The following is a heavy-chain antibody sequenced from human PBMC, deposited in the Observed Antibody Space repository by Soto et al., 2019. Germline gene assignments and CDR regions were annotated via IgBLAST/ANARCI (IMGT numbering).Heavy chain of an antibody. CDR2: ISYDGSNK. V-gene: IGHV3-30*18. CDR3: AKDASGYYSYYYYYMDV. D-gene: IGHD3-3*01. Sequence: QVQLVESGGGVVQPGRSLRLSCAASGFTFSSYGMHWVRQAPGKGLEWVAVISYDGSNKYYADSVKGRFTISRDNSKTTLYLQMNSLSAEDTAVYYCAKDASGYYSYYYYYMDVWGKGTTVTVSS. J-gene: IGHJ6*03. CDR1: GFTFSSYG.